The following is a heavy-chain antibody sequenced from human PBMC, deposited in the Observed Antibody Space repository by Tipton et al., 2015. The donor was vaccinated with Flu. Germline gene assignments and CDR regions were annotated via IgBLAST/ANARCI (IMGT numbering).Heavy chain of an antibody. V-gene: IGHV3-72*01. Sequence: VQLVQSGGALVQPGGSLRLSCAASGFSFSDHYMDWVRQAPGKGLEWVGRTRNKANSYSTEYAASVKGRFSISTDDSKNSLYLQMNSLKSEDTAVYYCTRGPAGSGAAGSPGYYFPMDVWGQGTTVTVSS. CDR2: TRNKANSYST. CDR3: TRGPAGSGAAGSPGYYFPMDV. D-gene: IGHD6-13*01. CDR1: GFSFSDHY. J-gene: IGHJ6*02.